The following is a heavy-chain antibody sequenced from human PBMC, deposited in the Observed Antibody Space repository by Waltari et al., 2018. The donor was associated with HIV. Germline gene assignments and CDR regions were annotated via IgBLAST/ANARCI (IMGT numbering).Heavy chain of an antibody. V-gene: IGHV1-3*01. CDR1: GYTFTSYA. CDR2: INAGNGNT. J-gene: IGHJ4*02. CDR3: ARSRITIFGVVKQSFDY. D-gene: IGHD3-3*01. Sequence: QVQLVQSGAEVKKPGASVKVSCKASGYTFTSYAMHWVRQAPGQRLEWMGWINAGNGNTKYSQKFQGRVTITRDTSASTAYMELSSLRSEDTAVYYCARSRITIFGVVKQSFDYWGQGTLVTVSS.